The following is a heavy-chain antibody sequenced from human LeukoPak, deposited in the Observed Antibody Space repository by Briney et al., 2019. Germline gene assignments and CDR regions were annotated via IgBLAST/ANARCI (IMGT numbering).Heavy chain of an antibody. D-gene: IGHD2-15*01. CDR1: GGSLSSYY. CDR3: AREHCSGGSCYSEGDYFDY. CDR2: IYYSGST. J-gene: IGHJ4*02. Sequence: SETLSLTCTVSGGSLSSYYWSWIRQPPGKGLEWIGYIYYSGSTNYNPSLKSRVTISVDTSKNQFSLKLSSVTAADTAVYYCAREHCSGGSCYSEGDYFDYWGQGTLVTVSS. V-gene: IGHV4-59*12.